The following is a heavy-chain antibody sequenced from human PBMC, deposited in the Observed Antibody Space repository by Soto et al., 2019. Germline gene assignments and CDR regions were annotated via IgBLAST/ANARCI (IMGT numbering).Heavy chain of an antibody. V-gene: IGHV4-59*01. CDR2: IYYSGST. D-gene: IGHD6-19*01. J-gene: IGHJ3*02. CDR1: GGSISSYY. CDR3: AREGYIGIAVAGSPENAFDI. Sequence: SETLSLTCTVSGGSISSYYWSWIRQPPGKGLEWIGYIYYSGSTNYNPSLKSRVTISVDTSKNQFSLKLSSVTAADTAVCYCAREGYIGIAVAGSPENAFDIWGQGTMVTVSS.